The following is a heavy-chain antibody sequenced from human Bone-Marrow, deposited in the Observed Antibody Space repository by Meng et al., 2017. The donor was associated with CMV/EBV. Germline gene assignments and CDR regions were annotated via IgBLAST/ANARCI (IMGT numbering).Heavy chain of an antibody. V-gene: IGHV1-18*01. CDR3: AREPPEHFFFDS. J-gene: IGHJ5*01. Sequence: ASVKVSCKASGYTFTSYGISWVRQAPGQGLEWMGWISAYNGNTNYAQKLQGRVTMTTDTSTSTAYMELRSLTSDDTAVYYCAREPPEHFFFDSWGQGALVTVSS. CDR2: ISAYNGNT. CDR1: GYTFTSYG.